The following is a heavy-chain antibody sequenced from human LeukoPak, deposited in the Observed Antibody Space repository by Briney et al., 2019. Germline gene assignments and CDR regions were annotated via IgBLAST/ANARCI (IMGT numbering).Heavy chain of an antibody. CDR2: IGSSGGSI. V-gene: IGHV3-11*04. J-gene: IGHJ4*02. D-gene: IGHD6-13*01. CDR3: VRGRTSGSSWPFDY. CDR1: GFTFNDYY. Sequence: GGSPRLSCAASGFTFNDYYMSWIRQAPGKGLEWISYIGSSGGSISYADSVKGRFTISRDNAKNSLSLQMNSLRAEDTAVYYCVRGRTSGSSWPFDYWGQGTLVTVSS.